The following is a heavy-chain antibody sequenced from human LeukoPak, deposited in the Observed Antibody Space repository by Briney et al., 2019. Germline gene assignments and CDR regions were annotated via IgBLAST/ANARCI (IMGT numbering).Heavy chain of an antibody. CDR3: ARLRVESRLAYYYMDV. D-gene: IGHD3-10*01. J-gene: IGHJ6*03. Sequence: SETLSLTCTVSGCSISSSSYYWGWIRQPPGKGLEWIGSIYYSGSTYYNPSLESRVTISVDTSKNQFSLKLSSVTAADTAVYYCARLRVESRLAYYYMDVWGKGTTVTVSS. CDR1: GCSISSSSYY. V-gene: IGHV4-39*01. CDR2: IYYSGST.